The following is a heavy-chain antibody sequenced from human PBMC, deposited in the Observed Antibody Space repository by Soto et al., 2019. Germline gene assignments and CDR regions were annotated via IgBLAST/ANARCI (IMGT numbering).Heavy chain of an antibody. Sequence: SETLSLTCTVSGGSISSYYWSWIRQPPGKGLEWIGYIYYSGSTNYNPSLKSRVTISVDTSKNQFSLKLSSVTAADTAVYYCARSLGWGYDCWFDPWGQGTLVTVSS. D-gene: IGHD5-12*01. CDR1: GGSISSYY. CDR3: ARSLGWGYDCWFDP. J-gene: IGHJ5*02. V-gene: IGHV4-59*01. CDR2: IYYSGST.